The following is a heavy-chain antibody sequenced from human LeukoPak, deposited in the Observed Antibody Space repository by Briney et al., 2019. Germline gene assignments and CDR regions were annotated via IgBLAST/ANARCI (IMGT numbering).Heavy chain of an antibody. Sequence: GESLKISCKSSGYSFTSYWIGWVRQMPGKGLEWMGIIYPSDSDTRYSPSFQGQVTISADKSISTAYLQWSSLKASDTAMYYCARRGHGSGSKGAFDIWGQGTMVTVSS. CDR3: ARRGHGSGSKGAFDI. CDR1: GYSFTSYW. J-gene: IGHJ3*02. CDR2: IYPSDSDT. D-gene: IGHD3-10*01. V-gene: IGHV5-51*01.